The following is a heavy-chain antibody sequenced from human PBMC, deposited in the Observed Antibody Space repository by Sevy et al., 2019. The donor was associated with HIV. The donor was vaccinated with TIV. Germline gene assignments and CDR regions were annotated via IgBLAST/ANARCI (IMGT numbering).Heavy chain of an antibody. CDR1: GFTFSSYG. CDR2: ISYDGSNK. J-gene: IGHJ6*02. D-gene: IGHD3-10*01. CDR3: AKDFLMVRGVITRYYYYGMDV. V-gene: IGHV3-30*18. Sequence: GESLKISCAASGFTFSSYGMHWVRQAPGKGLEWVAVISYDGSNKYYADSVKGRFTISRDNSKNTRYLQMNSLRAEDTAVYYCAKDFLMVRGVITRYYYYGMDVWGQGTTVTVSS.